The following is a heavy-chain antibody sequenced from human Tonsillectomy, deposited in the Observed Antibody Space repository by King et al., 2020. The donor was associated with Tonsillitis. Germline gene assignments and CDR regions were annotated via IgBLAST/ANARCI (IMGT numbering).Heavy chain of an antibody. CDR1: GFTFDDYA. D-gene: IGHD3-16*02. CDR2: ISWNSGSI. CDR3: AKDTVPFGGVSVFPYFDY. J-gene: IGHJ4*02. V-gene: IGHV3-9*01. Sequence: VQLVESGGGLVQPGRSLRLSCAASGFTFDDYAMHWVRQAPGKGLEWVSGISWNSGSIGYADSVKGRFTISRDNAKNSLYLQMNSLRAEDTALYYCAKDTVPFGGVSVFPYFDYWGQGTLVTVSS.